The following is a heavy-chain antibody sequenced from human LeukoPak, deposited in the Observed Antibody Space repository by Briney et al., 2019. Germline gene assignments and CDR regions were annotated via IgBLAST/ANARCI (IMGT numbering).Heavy chain of an antibody. Sequence: GGSLRLSCAASGFIFSNYWLGWVRQARGKGLEWVANIKQDGSEKEYVDSVKGRFTISRDNAKNSLYLQMNSLRVEDTAVYYCVRHTSAVAGAGGFWGQATLVTVSS. V-gene: IGHV3-7*01. CDR1: GFIFSNYW. CDR2: IKQDGSEK. D-gene: IGHD6-19*01. CDR3: VRHTSAVAGAGGF. J-gene: IGHJ4*02.